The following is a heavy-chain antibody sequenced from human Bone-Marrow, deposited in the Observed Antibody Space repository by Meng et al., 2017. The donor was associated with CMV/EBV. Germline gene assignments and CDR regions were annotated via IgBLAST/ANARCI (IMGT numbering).Heavy chain of an antibody. CDR3: ARDKWELFFDY. CDR2: IKQDGSEK. J-gene: IGHJ4*02. Sequence: GESLKISCAASGFTFSSYWMSWVRQAPGKGLEWVANIKQDGSEKYYVDSVKGRFTISRDNAKSTVYLQMDSLRAEDTAVYYCARDKWELFFDYWGQGALVTVSS. D-gene: IGHD1-26*01. V-gene: IGHV3-7*01. CDR1: GFTFSSYW.